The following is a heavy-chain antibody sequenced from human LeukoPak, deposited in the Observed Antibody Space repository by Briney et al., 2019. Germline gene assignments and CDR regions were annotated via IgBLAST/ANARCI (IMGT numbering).Heavy chain of an antibody. CDR3: ASLGIAARPNY. CDR1: GGSISSYY. V-gene: IGHV4-59*08. J-gene: IGHJ4*02. CDR2: IYHSGST. Sequence: PSETLSLTCTVSGGSISSYYWSWIRQPPGKGLEWIGSIYHSGSTYYNPSLKSRVTISVDTSKNQFSLKLSSVTAADTAVYYCASLGIAARPNYWGQGTLVTVSS. D-gene: IGHD6-6*01.